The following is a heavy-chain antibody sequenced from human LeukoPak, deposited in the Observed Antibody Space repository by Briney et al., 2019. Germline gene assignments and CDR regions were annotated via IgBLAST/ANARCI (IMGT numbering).Heavy chain of an antibody. D-gene: IGHD5-18*01. CDR2: IYYSGST. CDR1: GDSISSSSSY. V-gene: IGHV4-39*07. J-gene: IGHJ4*02. Sequence: SETLSLTCTVSGDSISSSSSYWGWIRQPPGEGLEWIGSIYYSGSTNYNPSLKSRVTISVDTSKNQFSLKLSSVTAADTAVYYCARFFGAPRGYSSTWGQGTLVTVSS. CDR3: ARFFGAPRGYSST.